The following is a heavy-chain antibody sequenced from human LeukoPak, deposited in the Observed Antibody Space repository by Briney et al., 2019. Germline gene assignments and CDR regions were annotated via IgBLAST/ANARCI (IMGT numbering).Heavy chain of an antibody. CDR2: ISGSGGST. CDR3: AKGRGWEASYYYYYMDV. V-gene: IGHV3-23*01. Sequence: GGSLRLSCAASEFTFSSFAMSWVRQPPGKGLEWVSTISGSGGSTFYAESVKGRFTISRDNNENTLYLQMNSLRAEDTAVYYCAKGRGWEASYYYYYMDVWGKGTTVTISS. J-gene: IGHJ6*03. D-gene: IGHD1-26*01. CDR1: EFTFSSFA.